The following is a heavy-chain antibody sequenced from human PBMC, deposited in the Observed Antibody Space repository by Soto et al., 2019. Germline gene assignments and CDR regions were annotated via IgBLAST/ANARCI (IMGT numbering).Heavy chain of an antibody. Sequence: GSLMLSFAASGFTFSSYSMNWVRQAPGKGLEWVSSISSSSSYIYYADSVKGRFTISRDNAKNSLYLQMNSLRAEDTAVYYCARDPPSYGMDVWGQGTTVTVSS. CDR1: GFTFSSYS. CDR3: ARDPPSYGMDV. V-gene: IGHV3-21*01. CDR2: ISSSSSYI. J-gene: IGHJ6*02.